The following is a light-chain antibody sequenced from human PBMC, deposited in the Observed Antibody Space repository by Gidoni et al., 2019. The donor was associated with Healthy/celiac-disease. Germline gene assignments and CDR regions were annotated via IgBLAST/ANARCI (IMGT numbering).Light chain of an antibody. CDR3: QQSYSTPYT. V-gene: IGKV1-39*01. Sequence: GDRVTINCRASQSISSYLNWYQQKPGKDPKLLLYAAASLQSGVPSRFSGSGSGTDFTLTISSLQPEDFATYYCQQSYSTPYTFGQGTKLEIK. J-gene: IGKJ2*01. CDR1: QSISSY. CDR2: AAA.